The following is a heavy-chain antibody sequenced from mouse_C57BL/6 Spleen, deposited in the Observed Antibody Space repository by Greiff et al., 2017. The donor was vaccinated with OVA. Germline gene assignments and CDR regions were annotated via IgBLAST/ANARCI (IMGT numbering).Heavy chain of an antibody. Sequence: EVQLQQSGPVLVKPGASVKMSCKASGYTFTDYYMNWVKQSHGKSLEWIGVINPYNGGTSYNQKFKGKATLTVDKSSSTAYMELNSLTSEDSAVYYCARRSSGYDAMDYWGQGTSVTVSS. CDR2: INPYNGGT. D-gene: IGHD3-2*02. CDR1: GYTFTDYY. CDR3: ARRSSGYDAMDY. V-gene: IGHV1-19*01. J-gene: IGHJ4*01.